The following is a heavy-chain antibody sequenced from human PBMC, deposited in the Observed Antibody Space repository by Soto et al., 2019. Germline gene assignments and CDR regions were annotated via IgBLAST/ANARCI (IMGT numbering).Heavy chain of an antibody. CDR1: GGSISSSNW. J-gene: IGHJ4*02. CDR3: ARATITGDFDY. D-gene: IGHD1-20*01. V-gene: IGHV4-4*02. CDR2: IYHRGST. Sequence: SETLSLTCAVSGGSISSSNWWSWVRQPPGKGVEWIGEIYHRGSTNYNPSLKSRVTISVDKSKNQFSLKLSSVTAADTAGYYCARATITGDFDYWGQGTLVTVSS.